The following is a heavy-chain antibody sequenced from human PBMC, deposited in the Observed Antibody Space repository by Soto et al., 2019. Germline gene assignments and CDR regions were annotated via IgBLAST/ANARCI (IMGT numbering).Heavy chain of an antibody. CDR2: INHSGST. D-gene: IGHD6-19*01. J-gene: IGHJ4*02. V-gene: IGHV4-34*01. CDR3: ARGPYSSGWYYFDY. Sequence: QVQLQKWGAGLLKPSETLSLTCAVYGGSFSGYYWSWIRQPPGKGLEWIGEINHSGSTNYNPSLKSRVTLSVDTSKNQFSLKLSYVTAADTAVYYCARGPYSSGWYYFDYWGQGSLVTVSS. CDR1: GGSFSGYY.